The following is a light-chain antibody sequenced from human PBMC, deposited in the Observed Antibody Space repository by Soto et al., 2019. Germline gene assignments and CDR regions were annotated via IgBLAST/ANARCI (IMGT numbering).Light chain of an antibody. Sequence: QSVLTQPASASGSPGQRVTISCSGSSSNIGSNTVNWYQQLPGTAPKLLIYNNYQRPSGVPDRFSGSKSGTSASLAISGLQSEDEANYYCAAWDDSLNGHVVFGGGTQLTVL. CDR1: SSNIGSNT. V-gene: IGLV1-44*01. CDR3: AAWDDSLNGHVV. CDR2: NNY. J-gene: IGLJ2*01.